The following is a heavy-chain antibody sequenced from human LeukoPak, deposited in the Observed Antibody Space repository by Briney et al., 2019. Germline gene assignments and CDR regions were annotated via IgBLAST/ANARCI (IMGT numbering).Heavy chain of an antibody. CDR2: IDDSGTT. CDR3: ARRGSSWYETDAFDI. J-gene: IGHJ3*02. Sequence: SETLSLTCTVSGGSISSYYWSWIRQPPGKGLEWIGYIDDSGTTNYTPSLKRRVTISVDTSKNQFSLKLSSVTAADTAVYYCARRGSSWYETDAFDIWGQGTMVTVSS. D-gene: IGHD6-13*01. CDR1: GGSISSYY. V-gene: IGHV4-59*08.